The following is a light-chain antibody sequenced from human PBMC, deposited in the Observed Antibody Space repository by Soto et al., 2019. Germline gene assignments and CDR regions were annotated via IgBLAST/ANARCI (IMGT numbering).Light chain of an antibody. J-gene: IGKJ1*01. CDR2: STS. CDR1: QSVGSSY. V-gene: IGKV3-20*01. Sequence: ENVLTQSPGTLSLSPGERATLSCRASQSVGSSYLAWYQQKPGQAPRLLIYSTSSRATGIPDRFSGSGSGTYFTLTISILEPEDFAVYYCQQYDSPIWTFGQGTKVEIK. CDR3: QQYDSPIWT.